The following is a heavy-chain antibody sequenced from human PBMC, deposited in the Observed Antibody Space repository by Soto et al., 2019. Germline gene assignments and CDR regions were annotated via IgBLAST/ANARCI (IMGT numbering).Heavy chain of an antibody. J-gene: IGHJ4*02. CDR1: GGSLSGNY. D-gene: IGHD5-12*01. CDR3: ARGQEGVVATH. Sequence: QVQLQQWGAGLLKPSETLSLTCVVYGGSLSGNYWSWIRQPPGKGLEWIGEIKDGGLTNYSPSLKSRATISVDRPKNQFSLKLHSVTAADTAVYYCARGQEGVVATHWDQGALVTVSS. V-gene: IGHV4-34*01. CDR2: IKDGGLT.